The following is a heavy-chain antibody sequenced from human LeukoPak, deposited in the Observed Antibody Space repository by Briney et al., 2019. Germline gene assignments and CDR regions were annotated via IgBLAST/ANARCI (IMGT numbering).Heavy chain of an antibody. CDR3: AKGRGGIYYFDY. D-gene: IGHD3-3*02. CDR2: ISGSGGST. CDR1: GFTFSSYA. V-gene: IGHV3-23*01. Sequence: PGGSLRLSCAASGFTFSSYAMSWVRQAPRKGLEWVSAISGSGGSTYYTDSVKGRFTISRDNSKNTLYLQMNSLRAEDTAVYYCAKGRGGIYYFDYWGQGTLVTVSS. J-gene: IGHJ4*02.